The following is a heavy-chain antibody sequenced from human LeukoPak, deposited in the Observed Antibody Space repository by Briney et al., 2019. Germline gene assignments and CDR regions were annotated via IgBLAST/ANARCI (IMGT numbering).Heavy chain of an antibody. D-gene: IGHD3-3*01. CDR1: GGSISSGGYY. J-gene: IGHJ5*02. V-gene: IGHV4-31*03. Sequence: SETLSLTCTVSGGSISSGGYYWSWIRQHPGKGLEWIGYIYYSGSTYYNPSLKSRVTISVDRSKNQFSLKLSSVTAADTAVYYCARAAGFWSGYRNWFDPWGQGTLVTVSS. CDR3: ARAAGFWSGYRNWFDP. CDR2: IYYSGST.